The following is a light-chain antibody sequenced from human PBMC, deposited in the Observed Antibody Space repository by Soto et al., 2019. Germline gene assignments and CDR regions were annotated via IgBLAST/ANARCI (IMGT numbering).Light chain of an antibody. CDR2: GNS. CDR3: QSYDRSLSGSV. CDR1: SSNIGAGYD. J-gene: IGLJ1*01. V-gene: IGLV1-40*01. Sequence: QLVLTQPPSVSGAPGQRVTISCTGSSSNIGAGYDVHWYQQLPGTAPKLLIYGNSNRPSGVPERFSGSKSGTSDSLAITGLQAEDVADYYCQSYDRSLSGSVFGTGTKLTVL.